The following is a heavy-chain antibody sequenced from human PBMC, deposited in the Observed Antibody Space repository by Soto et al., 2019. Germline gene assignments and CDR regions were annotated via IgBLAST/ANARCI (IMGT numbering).Heavy chain of an antibody. Sequence: QLQLQESGPGLVKHSETLSLTCTVSGGSISSSSYYWGWIRQPPGKGLEWIGSIYYSGSTYYNPSLMSRVTMSVYTSKNQFSLKLSSVTAADTAVYYCARPPPYYYDSSGSASAFDIWGQGTMVTVSS. CDR2: IYYSGST. D-gene: IGHD3-22*01. CDR1: GGSISSSSYY. CDR3: ARPPPYYYDSSGSASAFDI. V-gene: IGHV4-39*01. J-gene: IGHJ3*02.